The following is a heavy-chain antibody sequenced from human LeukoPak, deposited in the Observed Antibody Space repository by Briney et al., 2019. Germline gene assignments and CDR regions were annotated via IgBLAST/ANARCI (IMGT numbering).Heavy chain of an antibody. V-gene: IGHV3-15*01. Sequence: GGSLRLSCTVSGFNFNAAWMSWVRLAPGKGLQWVGRLKSRGSGETADYSAPVKGRFTVSRDDSQNTLYLQMNSLRAEDTAVYYCAKRLVVPAAADYWGQGTLVTVSS. CDR3: AKRLVVPAAADY. D-gene: IGHD2-2*01. CDR2: LKSRGSGETA. J-gene: IGHJ4*02. CDR1: GFNFNAAW.